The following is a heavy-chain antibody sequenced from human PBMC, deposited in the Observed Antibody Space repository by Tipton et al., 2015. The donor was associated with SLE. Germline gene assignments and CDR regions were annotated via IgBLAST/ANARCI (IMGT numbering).Heavy chain of an antibody. CDR2: MYHSGDT. CDR3: ARESATSGDFDY. CDR1: GGSISRSNW. V-gene: IGHV4-4*02. Sequence: GLVKPSETLSLTCAVFGGSISRSNWWTWVRQAPGKGLEWIGEMYHSGDTNYNPSLKSRVTISVDTSKNQFSLKLRSVTAADTAVYYCARESATSGDFDYWGQGTLVTVSS. J-gene: IGHJ4*02. D-gene: IGHD4-17*01.